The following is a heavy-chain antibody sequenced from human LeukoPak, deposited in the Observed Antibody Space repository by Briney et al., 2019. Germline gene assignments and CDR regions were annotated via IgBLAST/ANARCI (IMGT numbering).Heavy chain of an antibody. Sequence: VKPSETLSLTCTVSGGSISSSYYSWGWIRQPPGKGLEWIGEIYHSGSTNYNPSLKSRVTISVDTSKNQFSLKLSSVTAADTAVYYCAREYCSSTSCYTDWFDPWGQGTLVTVSS. J-gene: IGHJ5*02. CDR1: GGSISSSYYS. V-gene: IGHV4-39*07. CDR2: IYHSGST. CDR3: AREYCSSTSCYTDWFDP. D-gene: IGHD2-2*02.